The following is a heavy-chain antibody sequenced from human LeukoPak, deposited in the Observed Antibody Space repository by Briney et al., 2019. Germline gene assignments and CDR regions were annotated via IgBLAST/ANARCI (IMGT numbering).Heavy chain of an antibody. CDR2: IYYSGST. Sequence: SETLSLTCTVSGVSVSSGSYYWSWIRQPPGKGLEWIAYIYYSGSTNYNPSLKSRVTISVDTSKNQFSLKLSSVTAADTAVYYCAREAPGDDAFDIWGQGTMVTVSS. CDR3: AREAPGDDAFDI. V-gene: IGHV4-61*01. CDR1: GVSVSSGSYY. D-gene: IGHD3-10*01. J-gene: IGHJ3*02.